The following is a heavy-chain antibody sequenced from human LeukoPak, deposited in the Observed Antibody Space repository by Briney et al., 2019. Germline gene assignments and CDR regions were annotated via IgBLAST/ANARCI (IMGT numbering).Heavy chain of an antibody. CDR1: GGXXSXXDYX. J-gene: IGHJ5*02. CDR3: ARLPYYYDSSGYPP. D-gene: IGHD3-22*01. Sequence: PSQTLSLTCTVSGGXXSXXDYXWXXXXQPXXXXXXXXXFIYYXGSTYYXXSLKSRITISVDTSKNQFSLKLSSVTAADTAVXYCARLPYYYDSSGYPPWGQGTLVTVSS. CDR2: IYYXGST. V-gene: IGHV4-30-4*01.